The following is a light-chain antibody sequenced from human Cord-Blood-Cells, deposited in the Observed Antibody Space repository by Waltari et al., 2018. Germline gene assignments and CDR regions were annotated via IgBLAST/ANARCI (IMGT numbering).Light chain of an antibody. V-gene: IGLV1-44*01. Sequence: QSVLTQPPSASGTPGQRVTISCSGRSSNIGSNTVNWYQHLPGTAPKLLIYSNNQRPSGVPDRFSGSKSGTSASLAISGLQSEDEADYYCAAWDDSLNGPGYVFGTGTKVTVL. CDR1: SSNIGSNT. J-gene: IGLJ1*01. CDR3: AAWDDSLNGPGYV. CDR2: SNN.